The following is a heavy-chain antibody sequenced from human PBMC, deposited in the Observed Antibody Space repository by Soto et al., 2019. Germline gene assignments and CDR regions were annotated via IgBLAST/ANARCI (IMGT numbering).Heavy chain of an antibody. CDR2: MSTSRSYI. CDR1: GFSFSTYA. Sequence: EVQLVESGGGLVKPGGSLRLSCEASGFSFSTYAMNLVRQAPGKGLEWVSSMSTSRSYIKYADSLKGRFTISRDNAKSSLYLQMNGLRAEDTAVYYCARDYYGSGNYFNGMDVWGQGTTVTVAS. J-gene: IGHJ6*02. V-gene: IGHV3-21*01. CDR3: ARDYYGSGNYFNGMDV. D-gene: IGHD3-10*01.